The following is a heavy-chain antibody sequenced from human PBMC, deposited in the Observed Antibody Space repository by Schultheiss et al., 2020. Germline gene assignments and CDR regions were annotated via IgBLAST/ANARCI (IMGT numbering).Heavy chain of an antibody. CDR2: INPNSGGT. CDR1: GYTFTGYY. CDR3: VRLYSYGPGY. J-gene: IGHJ4*02. V-gene: IGHV1-2*02. Sequence: ASVKVSCKASGYTFTGYYMHWVRQAPGQGLEWMGWINPNSGGTNYVQKFQGRVTMTRNTSISTAYMELSSLRSEDTAVYYCVRLYSYGPGYWGQGTLVTVSS. D-gene: IGHD5-18*01.